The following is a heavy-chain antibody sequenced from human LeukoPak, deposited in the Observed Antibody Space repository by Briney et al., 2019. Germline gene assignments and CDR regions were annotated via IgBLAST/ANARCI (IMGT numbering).Heavy chain of an antibody. J-gene: IGHJ2*01. D-gene: IGHD4-17*01. CDR1: GYTFTGYY. Sequence: GASVKVSCKASGYTFTGYYMHWVRQAPGQGLEWMGWINPNSGGTNYAQKFQGRVTMTRDTSISTAYMELSRLRSEDTAVYYCARVYFYGHWYFDLWGRGTLVTVSS. V-gene: IGHV1-2*02. CDR3: ARVYFYGHWYFDL. CDR2: INPNSGGT.